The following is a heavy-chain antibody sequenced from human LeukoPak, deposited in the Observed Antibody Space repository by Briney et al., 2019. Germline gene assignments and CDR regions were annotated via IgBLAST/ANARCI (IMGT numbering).Heavy chain of an antibody. CDR2: INTNTGNP. CDR1: AYTFTSYA. V-gene: IGHV7-4-1*02. D-gene: IGHD6-13*01. J-gene: IGHJ3*02. Sequence: ASVKVSCKASAYTFTSYAMNWVRQAPGQGLEWMGWINTNTGNPTYAQGFTGRFVFSLDTSVSTAYLQISSLKAEDTAVYYCARDPRSSSWYARTRPPTFDIWGQGTMVTVSS. CDR3: ARDPRSSSWYARTRPPTFDI.